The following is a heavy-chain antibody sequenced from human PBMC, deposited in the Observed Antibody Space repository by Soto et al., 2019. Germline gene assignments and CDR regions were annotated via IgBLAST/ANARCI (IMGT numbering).Heavy chain of an antibody. J-gene: IGHJ6*03. V-gene: IGHV3-23*01. D-gene: IGHD2-8*01. CDR2: ISGSGGST. CDR3: AKDLYELQNLGGLAYYYYYYMDV. CDR1: GFTFSSYA. Sequence: GGSLRLSCAASGFTFSSYAMSWVRQAPGKGLEWVSAISGSGGSTYYADSVKGRFTISRDNSKNTLYLQMNSLRAEDTAVYYCAKDLYELQNLGGLAYYYYYYMDVWGKGTTVTVSS.